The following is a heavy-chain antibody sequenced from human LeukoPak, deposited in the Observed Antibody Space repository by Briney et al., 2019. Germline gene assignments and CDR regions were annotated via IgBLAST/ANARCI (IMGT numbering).Heavy chain of an antibody. V-gene: IGHV1-18*01. CDR2: ISAYNGNT. J-gene: IGHJ3*02. CDR1: GYTFTSYG. CDR3: ARSHYYGSSGGIAFDI. D-gene: IGHD3-10*01. Sequence: ASVKVSCKASGYTFTSYGISWVRQAPGQGLEWMGWISAYNGNTNYAQKLQGRVTMTTDTSTSTAYMELRSLRSDDTAVYYCARSHYYGSSGGIAFDIWGQGTMVTVSS.